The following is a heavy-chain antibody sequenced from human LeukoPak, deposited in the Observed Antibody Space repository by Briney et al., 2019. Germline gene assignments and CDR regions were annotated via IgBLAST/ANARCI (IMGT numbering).Heavy chain of an antibody. Sequence: SETLSLTCTVSGGSISSYYWSWIRQPPGKGLEWIGYIYYSGSTNYNPSLKSRVTISVDTSKNQFSLKLSSVTAADTAVYYCARGPNGSGSGYFDYWGQGTLVTVSS. V-gene: IGHV4-59*01. CDR1: GGSISSYY. J-gene: IGHJ4*02. D-gene: IGHD3-10*01. CDR2: IYYSGST. CDR3: ARGPNGSGSGYFDY.